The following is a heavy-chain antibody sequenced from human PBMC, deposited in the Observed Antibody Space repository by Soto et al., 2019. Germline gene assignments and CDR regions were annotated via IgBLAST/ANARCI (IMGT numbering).Heavy chain of an antibody. D-gene: IGHD3-22*01. Sequence: GASVKVSCKASGYTFTSYAMHWVRQAPGQRLEWMGWINAGNGNTKYSQKFQGRVTITRDTSASTAYMELSSLRSEDTAVYYCARDGYYYDSSGFNWFDPWGQGTLVTAPQ. V-gene: IGHV1-3*01. CDR1: GYTFTSYA. CDR3: ARDGYYYDSSGFNWFDP. CDR2: INAGNGNT. J-gene: IGHJ5*02.